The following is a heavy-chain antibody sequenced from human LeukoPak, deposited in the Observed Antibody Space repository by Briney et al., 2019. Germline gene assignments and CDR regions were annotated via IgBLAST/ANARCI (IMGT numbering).Heavy chain of an antibody. CDR1: GGSISSGGYY. CDR2: IYYSGST. Sequence: SQTLSLTCTVSGGSISSGGYYWSWIRQHPGKGLEWIGYIYYSGSTYYNPSLKSRVTISVDTSKNQFSLKLSSVIAADTAVYYCARVTIARIAAAGTTEYYYYGMDVWGQGTTVTVSS. D-gene: IGHD6-13*01. CDR3: ARVTIARIAAAGTTEYYYYGMDV. J-gene: IGHJ6*02. V-gene: IGHV4-31*03.